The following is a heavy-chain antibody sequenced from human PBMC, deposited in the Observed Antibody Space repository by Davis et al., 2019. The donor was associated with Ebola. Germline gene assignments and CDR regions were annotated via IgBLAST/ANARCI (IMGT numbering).Heavy chain of an antibody. V-gene: IGHV5-10-1*01. Sequence: GESLKISCKGSGYSFTSYWISWVRQMPGKSLALIGRIDPSDSYTNYSPSFQGHVTIPADKSISTAYLQWRSLKASDTDMYYCAREGTLTDVQFENWGQGSMVTVSS. J-gene: IGHJ4*02. CDR2: IDPSDSYT. CDR3: AREGTLTDVQFEN. D-gene: IGHD3-10*02. CDR1: GYSFTSYW.